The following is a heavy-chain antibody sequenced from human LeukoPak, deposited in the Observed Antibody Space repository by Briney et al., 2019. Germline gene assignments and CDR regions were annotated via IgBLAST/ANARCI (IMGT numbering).Heavy chain of an antibody. CDR2: IIPILGIA. CDR1: GGTFSSYT. J-gene: IGHJ5*02. D-gene: IGHD5-24*01. CDR3: ARDLGDGYNHNWFDP. Sequence: SVKVSCTASGGTFSSYTISWARQAPGQGLEWMGRIIPILGIANYAQKFQGRVTITADKSTSTAYMELSSLRSEDTAVYYCARDLGDGYNHNWFDPWGQGTLVTVSS. V-gene: IGHV1-69*04.